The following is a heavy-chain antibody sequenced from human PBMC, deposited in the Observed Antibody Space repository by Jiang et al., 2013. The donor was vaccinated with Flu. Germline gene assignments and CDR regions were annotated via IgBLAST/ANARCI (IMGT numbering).Heavy chain of an antibody. CDR2: IKQDGSGK. D-gene: IGHD3-3*01. J-gene: IGHJ4*02. V-gene: IGHV3-7*03. Sequence: SGGDLVQPGGSLRLSCAASGFTFSDYWMSWVRQAPGKGLEWVANIKQDGSGKYYVDSVKGRFTISRDNAKNSLYLQMNSLRAEDTAVYYCARDPGLSGYYSDYWGQGTLVTVSS. CDR1: GFTFSDYW. CDR3: ARDPGLSGYYSDY.